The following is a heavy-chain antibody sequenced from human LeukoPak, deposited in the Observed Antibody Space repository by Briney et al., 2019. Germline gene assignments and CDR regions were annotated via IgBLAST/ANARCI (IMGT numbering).Heavy chain of an antibody. Sequence: GGSLRLSCAASGFTFSSYEMNWVRQAPGKGLEWVSYISSSGSTIYYADSVKGRFTISRDNAKNSLCLQMNSLRAEDTAVYYCATDLFDYMDVWGKGTTVTVSS. J-gene: IGHJ6*03. V-gene: IGHV3-48*03. CDR3: ATDLFDYMDV. CDR2: ISSSGSTI. CDR1: GFTFSSYE. D-gene: IGHD2-21*01.